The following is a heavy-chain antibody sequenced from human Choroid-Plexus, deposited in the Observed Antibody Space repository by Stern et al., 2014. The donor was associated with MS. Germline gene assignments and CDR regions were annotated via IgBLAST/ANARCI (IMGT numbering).Heavy chain of an antibody. Sequence: QVQLVESGGGVVQPGRPLRLSCVASGFTLGSGAMHWVRQAPGKGLEWVAGVSYDGSNKYYADSVKGRFTISRDNSQNTLYMQMSSLRPEDTAVYYCAKDRQYLTYFFDHWGQGSLVTVSS. CDR1: GFTLGSGA. CDR2: VSYDGSNK. D-gene: IGHD2/OR15-2a*01. V-gene: IGHV3-30*18. CDR3: AKDRQYLTYFFDH. J-gene: IGHJ5*02.